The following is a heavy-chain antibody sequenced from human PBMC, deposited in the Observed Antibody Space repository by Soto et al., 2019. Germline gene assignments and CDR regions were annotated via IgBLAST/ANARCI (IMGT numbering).Heavy chain of an antibody. D-gene: IGHD2-15*01. CDR3: AAGYCSGGSCYALTFDY. V-gene: IGHV4-34*01. J-gene: IGHJ4*02. Sequence: LLTLRLPCTVSGGSIGGLDGSRIIHNPKKRGLEWIGEINHSGSTNYNPSLKSRVTISVDTSKNQFSLKLSSVTAADTAVYYCAAGYCSGGSCYALTFDYWGQGTLVTVSS. CDR1: GGSIGGLD. CDR2: INHSGST.